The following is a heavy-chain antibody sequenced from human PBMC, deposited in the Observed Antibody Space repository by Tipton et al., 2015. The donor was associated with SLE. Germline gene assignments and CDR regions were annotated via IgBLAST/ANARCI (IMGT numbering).Heavy chain of an antibody. V-gene: IGHV4-34*01. D-gene: IGHD3-9*01. CDR1: GGSFSGYY. CDR3: ARAEILTGFPRH. CDR2: IKQSGVT. Sequence: LRLSCAVSGGSFSGYYWSWIRQSPGKGLEWIGEIKQSGVTTYNSSLKSRVTISIDTSKKEVSLRVTSVTAADTAVYYCARAEILTGFPRHWGQGTLVTVSS. J-gene: IGHJ4*02.